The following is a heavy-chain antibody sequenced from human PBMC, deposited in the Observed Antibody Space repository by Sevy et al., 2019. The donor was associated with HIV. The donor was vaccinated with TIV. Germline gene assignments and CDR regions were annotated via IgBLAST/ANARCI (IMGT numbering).Heavy chain of an antibody. V-gene: IGHV3-53*01. CDR3: ARVSVYYYDSSGYYTTGNAFDI. Sequence: GGSLRLSCAASGFTVGSNYMSWVRQAPGKGLEWVSIIYSGVTTSYADSVKGRFTISRDNSKNTLYLQMNSLRDEDTAVYYCARVSVYYYDSSGYYTTGNAFDIWGQGKWSPSPQ. J-gene: IGHJ3*02. CDR1: GFTVGSNY. CDR2: IYSGVTT. D-gene: IGHD3-22*01.